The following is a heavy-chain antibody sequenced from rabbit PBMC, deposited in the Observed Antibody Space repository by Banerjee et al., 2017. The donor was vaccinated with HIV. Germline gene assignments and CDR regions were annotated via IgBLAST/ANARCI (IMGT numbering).Heavy chain of an antibody. V-gene: IGHV1S40*01. CDR2: IYGTTSGSA. Sequence: QSLEESGGDLVKPGASLTLTCTASGFSFSGSYCMCWVRQAPGKGLEWIACIYGTTSGSAYYASWAKGRFTISKTSSTTVTLQMTSLTAADTATYFCARSGSGWGEFYFNLWGPGTLVTVS. CDR3: ARSGSGWGEFYFNL. CDR1: GFSFSGSYC. J-gene: IGHJ4*01. D-gene: IGHD4-1*01.